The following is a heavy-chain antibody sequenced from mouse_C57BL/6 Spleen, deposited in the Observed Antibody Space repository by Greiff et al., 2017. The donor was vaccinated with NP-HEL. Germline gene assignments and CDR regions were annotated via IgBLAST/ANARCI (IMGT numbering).Heavy chain of an antibody. CDR1: GYTFTNYW. J-gene: IGHJ4*01. D-gene: IGHD1-1*01. V-gene: IGHV1-63*01. CDR3: ARAGGSSYDSSMDY. Sequence: VQLQQSGAELVRPGTSVKMSCKASGYTFTNYWIGWVKQRPGHGLEWIGDIYPGGGYTNYNEKFKGKATLTADKSSSTAYMQFSSLTSEDSAIYYCARAGGSSYDSSMDYWGQGTSVTVSS. CDR2: IYPGGGYT.